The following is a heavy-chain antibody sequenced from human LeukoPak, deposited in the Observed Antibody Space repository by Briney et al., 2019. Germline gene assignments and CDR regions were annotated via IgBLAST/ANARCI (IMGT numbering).Heavy chain of an antibody. V-gene: IGHV3-30*02. D-gene: IGHD3-22*01. CDR2: IWYDGTNE. J-gene: IGHJ4*02. CDR1: GFTFRTYG. Sequence: GGSLRLSCAASGFTFRTYGMHWVRQAPGKGLEWVAIIWYDGTNEYYADSVKGRFTISRDNSKNTLYLQMNSLRAEDTAVYYCARGDFYDSRGYLGGVDYWGQGTLVTVSS. CDR3: ARGDFYDSRGYLGGVDY.